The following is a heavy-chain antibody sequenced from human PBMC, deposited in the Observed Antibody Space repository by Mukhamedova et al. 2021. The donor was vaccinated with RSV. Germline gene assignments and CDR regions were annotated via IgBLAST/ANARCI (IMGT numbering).Heavy chain of an antibody. D-gene: IGHD3-10*01. J-gene: IGHJ4*02. V-gene: IGHV1-18*01. Sequence: EYMGWISTYNGKTNYAQKLQGRVIMTTDTSTSTAYMELRSLRSDDTAVYYCAARSGTYPYYFDYWGQGTLVTVSS. CDR3: AARSGTYPYYFDY. CDR2: ISTYNGKT.